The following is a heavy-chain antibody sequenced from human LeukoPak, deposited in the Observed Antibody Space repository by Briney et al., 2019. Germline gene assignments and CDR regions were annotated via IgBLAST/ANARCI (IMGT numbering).Heavy chain of an antibody. Sequence: GASVKVSCKASGYTSTSYGISWVRQAPGQGLEWMGWISAYNGNTNYAQKLQGRVTMTTDTSTSTAYMELRSLRSDDTAVYYCAREQQWASMGSYYFDYWGQGTLVTVSS. CDR3: AREQQWASMGSYYFDY. J-gene: IGHJ4*02. D-gene: IGHD6-19*01. CDR1: GYTSTSYG. V-gene: IGHV1-18*01. CDR2: ISAYNGNT.